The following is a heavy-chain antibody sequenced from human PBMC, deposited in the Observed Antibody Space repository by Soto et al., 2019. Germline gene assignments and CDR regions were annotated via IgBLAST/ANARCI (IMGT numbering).Heavy chain of an antibody. CDR1: GGTFSSYA. CDR2: INAGNGNT. Sequence: ASVKVSCKASGGTFSSYAISWVRQAPGQGLEWMGWINAGNGNTKYSQKFQGRVTITRDTSASTAYMELSSLRSEDTAVYYCARDNFDYYDSSGYFDYWGQGTLVTVSS. V-gene: IGHV1-3*01. CDR3: ARDNFDYYDSSGYFDY. J-gene: IGHJ4*02. D-gene: IGHD3-22*01.